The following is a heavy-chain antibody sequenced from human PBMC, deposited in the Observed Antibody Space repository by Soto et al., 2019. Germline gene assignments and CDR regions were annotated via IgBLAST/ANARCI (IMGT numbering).Heavy chain of an antibody. CDR2: ISFDGSDE. Sequence: QVQLVESGGGVVQPGRSLRLSCAASGFAFNKYGVHWVRQAPGEGLEWVSLISFDGSDEWYVDSVKGRFTISRDNSKNTLYLQMNSLRPEDTAVYYCAKGYEISPPIASGWYPNYYYGMDVWGQGTTVTVSS. CDR1: GFAFNKYG. CDR3: AKGYEISPPIASGWYPNYYYGMDV. V-gene: IGHV3-30*18. D-gene: IGHD6-19*01. J-gene: IGHJ6*02.